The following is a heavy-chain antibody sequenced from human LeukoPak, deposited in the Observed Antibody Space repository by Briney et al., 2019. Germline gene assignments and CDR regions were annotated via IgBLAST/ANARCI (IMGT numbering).Heavy chain of an antibody. CDR1: GGSFSGYY. Sequence: SETLSLACVVYGGSFSGYYWSWIRQPPGKGLEWIGEINHSGSTNYNPSLKSRVTISVDTSKNQFSLKLSSVTAADTAVYYCARGGDILTVLDYWGQGTLVTVSS. D-gene: IGHD3-9*01. CDR2: INHSGST. CDR3: ARGGDILTVLDY. V-gene: IGHV4-34*01. J-gene: IGHJ4*02.